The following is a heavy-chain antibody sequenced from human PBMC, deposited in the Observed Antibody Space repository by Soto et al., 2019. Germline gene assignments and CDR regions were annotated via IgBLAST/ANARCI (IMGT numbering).Heavy chain of an antibody. CDR2: IYSGGST. V-gene: IGHV3-66*01. Sequence: EVQLVESGGGLVQPGGSLRLSCAASGFTVSTKYMSWVRQAPGKGLEWVSVIYSGGSTLYADSVRGRFTISRDNSKNTVNVQMNSLRAEDTAVYYCARDPWAADYWGQGTLVTVSS. J-gene: IGHJ4*02. CDR1: GFTVSTKY. D-gene: IGHD3-16*01. CDR3: ARDPWAADY.